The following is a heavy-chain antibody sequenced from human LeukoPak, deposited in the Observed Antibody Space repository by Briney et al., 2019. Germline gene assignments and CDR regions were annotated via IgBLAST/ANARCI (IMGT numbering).Heavy chain of an antibody. D-gene: IGHD1-26*01. CDR3: ARKWEYYFDY. J-gene: IGHJ4*02. CDR2: IKEDGSEK. Sequence: GGSLRLSCAASGFTFGNYWMSWVRQAPGKGLEWVANIKEDGSEKYYVDSVKGRFTISRDNAKNSPYLQMNSLRAEDTAVYYCARKWEYYFDYWGQGTLVTVSS. V-gene: IGHV3-7*01. CDR1: GFTFGNYW.